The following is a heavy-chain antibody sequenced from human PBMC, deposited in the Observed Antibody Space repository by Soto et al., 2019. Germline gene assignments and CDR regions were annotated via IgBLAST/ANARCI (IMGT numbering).Heavy chain of an antibody. D-gene: IGHD6-13*01. V-gene: IGHV3-23*01. J-gene: IGHJ4*02. CDR2: ISGNGRVT. Sequence: GGSLRLSCAASGFTFDNYAMSWVRQAPGKGLEWVSTISGNGRVTYYADSVKGRFTISRDNSKNTLYLQMNSLRAEDTAVYYCARRGPGTYFDYWGQGTLVTVSS. CDR1: GFTFDNYA. CDR3: ARRGPGTYFDY.